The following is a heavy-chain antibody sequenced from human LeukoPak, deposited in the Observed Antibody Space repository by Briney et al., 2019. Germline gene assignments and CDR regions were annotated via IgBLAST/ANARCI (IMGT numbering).Heavy chain of an antibody. CDR2: INHSGST. J-gene: IGHJ4*02. CDR3: ARGFCSSTSCYTGGDY. Sequence: SETLSLTCAVYGGSFSGYYWSWIRQPPGKGLGWIGEINHSGSTNYNPSLKSRVTISVDTSKNQFSLKLSSVTAADTAVYYCARGFCSSTSCYTGGDYWGQGTLVTVSS. V-gene: IGHV4-34*01. D-gene: IGHD2-2*02. CDR1: GGSFSGYY.